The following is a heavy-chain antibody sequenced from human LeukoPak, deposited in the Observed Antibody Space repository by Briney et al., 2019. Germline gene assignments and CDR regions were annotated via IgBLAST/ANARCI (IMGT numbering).Heavy chain of an antibody. D-gene: IGHD3-3*01. Sequence: SETLSLTCTVSGGSISSYYWSWIRQPPGKGLEWIGYIYYSGSTNYNPSLKSRVTISVDTSKNQFSLKLSSVTAADTAVYYCARGCYDFWSGYYQYYFDYWGQGTLVTVSS. CDR1: GGSISSYY. CDR2: IYYSGST. V-gene: IGHV4-59*08. J-gene: IGHJ4*02. CDR3: ARGCYDFWSGYYQYYFDY.